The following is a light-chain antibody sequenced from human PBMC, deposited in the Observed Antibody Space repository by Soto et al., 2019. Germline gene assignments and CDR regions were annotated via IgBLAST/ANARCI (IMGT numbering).Light chain of an antibody. CDR1: TGAVTSGHY. Sequence: QAVVPQEPSLTVSPGGTVTLTCASSTGAVTSGHYPYWFQQKPGQAPRTLIYDTSNKHSWTPARFSGSLVGGKPALTLSGAQPEDEAEYFCLLSYGGARRVFGGGTKLTVL. CDR2: DTS. CDR3: LLSYGGARRV. J-gene: IGLJ2*01. V-gene: IGLV7-46*01.